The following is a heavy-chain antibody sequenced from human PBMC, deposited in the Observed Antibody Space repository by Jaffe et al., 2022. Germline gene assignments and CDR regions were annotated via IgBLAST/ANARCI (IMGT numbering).Heavy chain of an antibody. Sequence: QLHLQESGPGLVRPSETLSLTCTVSGGSIISDANYWAWIRQPPGKGLEWIGCISSSGRTFYNPSLESRVTVSVETSKRQFSLNLNSVSAADTAVYSCARLPTGFPNWFDPWGQGILVTVSS. CDR2: ISSSGRT. J-gene: IGHJ5*02. V-gene: IGHV4-39*01. D-gene: IGHD3-3*01. CDR3: ARLPTGFPNWFDP. CDR1: GGSIISDANY.